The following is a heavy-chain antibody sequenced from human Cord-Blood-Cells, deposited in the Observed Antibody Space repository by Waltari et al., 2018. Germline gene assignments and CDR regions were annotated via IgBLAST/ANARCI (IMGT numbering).Heavy chain of an antibody. J-gene: IGHJ3*02. Sequence: QVQLVQSGAEVKKPGASVKVSCKASGYTFTGYSMHWVRQAPGQGLEWMGWSNPNSGGTDYAQEFQGRVTMTRDTSISIAYMELGRLRSDDTAGYYCARPAVGATAFDSWGQGTMVTVAS. CDR1: GYTFTGYS. CDR3: ARPAVGATAFDS. D-gene: IGHD1-26*01. V-gene: IGHV1-2*02. CDR2: SNPNSGGT.